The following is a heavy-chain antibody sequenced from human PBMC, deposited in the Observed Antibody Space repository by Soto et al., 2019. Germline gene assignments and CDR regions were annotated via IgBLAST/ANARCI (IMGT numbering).Heavy chain of an antibody. CDR1: GGTFSSYA. CDR2: IIPIFGTA. V-gene: IGHV1-69*12. J-gene: IGHJ6*02. CDR3: ARVAYYDFWSGYYWLYGMDV. D-gene: IGHD3-3*01. Sequence: QVQLVQSGAEVKKPGSSVKVSCKASGGTFSSYAISWVRQAPGQGLEWMGGIIPIFGTANYAQKFQGRVTITADESTSPDYMELSSLRSEDTAVYYCARVAYYDFWSGYYWLYGMDVWGQGTTVTVSS.